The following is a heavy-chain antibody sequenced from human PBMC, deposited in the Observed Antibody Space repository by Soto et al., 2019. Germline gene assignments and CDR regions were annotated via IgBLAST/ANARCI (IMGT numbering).Heavy chain of an antibody. CDR3: TTYDYISVFYRYRCAY. Sequence: EVQLVESGGGLVTPGGSLRLSCVASGFTFSDSWMGWVRQAPGKGLEWVGRILSKNDGGTTDYAAPVKGRVTISRDHLKNTLYLQMNSLRTEDTAVYYCTTYDYISVFYRYRCAYWGQGTLVTVSS. J-gene: IGHJ4*02. V-gene: IGHV3-15*01. D-gene: IGHD3-16*02. CDR2: ILSKNDGGTT. CDR1: GFTFSDSW.